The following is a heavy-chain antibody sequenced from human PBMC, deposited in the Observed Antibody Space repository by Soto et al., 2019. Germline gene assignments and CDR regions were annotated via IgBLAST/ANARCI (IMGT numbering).Heavy chain of an antibody. V-gene: IGHV4-31*03. J-gene: IGHJ6*02. D-gene: IGHD3-3*01. Sequence: TLSLTCTVSGCSISSGGYYWSWIRQHPGKGLEWIGYIYYSGSTYYNPSLKSRVTISVDTSKNQFSLKLSSVTAADTAVYYRARVYSHYDFHVWGQGTTVTVSS. CDR2: IYYSGST. CDR3: ARVYSHYDFHV. CDR1: GCSISSGGYY.